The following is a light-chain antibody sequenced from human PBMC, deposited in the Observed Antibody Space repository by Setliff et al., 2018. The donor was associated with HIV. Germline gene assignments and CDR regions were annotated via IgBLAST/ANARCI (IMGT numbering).Light chain of an antibody. Sequence: QSALTQPASVSGSPGQSITISCTGTSSDVGGYNYVSWYQQHPGEAPKLIIYEVRNRPSGVSHRFSGSKSGNTASLTISGLQTEDEGDYYCSSYAITNTLPFGTGTKVTVL. CDR3: SSYAITNTLP. J-gene: IGLJ1*01. V-gene: IGLV2-14*01. CDR1: SSDVGGYNY. CDR2: EVR.